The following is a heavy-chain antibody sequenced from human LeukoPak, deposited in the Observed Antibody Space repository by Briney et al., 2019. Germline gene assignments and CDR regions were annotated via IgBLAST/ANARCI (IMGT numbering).Heavy chain of an antibody. J-gene: IGHJ2*01. CDR3: ARESSGQGLWYLDL. CDR1: GFTFSTYW. D-gene: IGHD3-10*01. V-gene: IGHV3-74*03. Sequence: GGSLRLSCAASGFTFSTYWMHWVRQGPLKGLEWVSRVHDDGSTTTYADSVKGRFTMSRDNTKNTLYLQMDSLRAEDTAVYFCARESSGQGLWYLDLWGRGTPVTVSS. CDR2: VHDDGSTT.